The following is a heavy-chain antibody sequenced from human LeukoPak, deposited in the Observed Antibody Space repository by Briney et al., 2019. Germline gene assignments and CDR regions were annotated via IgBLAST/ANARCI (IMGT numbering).Heavy chain of an antibody. J-gene: IGHJ4*02. CDR2: IRVSDGAR. CDR1: GFNFPTYA. D-gene: IGHD6-19*01. CDR3: AKDGSIAVAGQYDY. V-gene: IGHV3-23*01. Sequence: GGSLRLSCAASGFNFPTYAMQWVRQAPGKGLEWVSSIRVSDGARFYADSVKGRFTISRDNSKNTLYLQMNSLRAEDTAVYYCAKDGSIAVAGQYDYWGQGTLVTVSS.